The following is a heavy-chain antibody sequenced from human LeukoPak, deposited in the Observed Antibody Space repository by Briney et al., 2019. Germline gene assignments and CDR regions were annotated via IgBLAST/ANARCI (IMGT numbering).Heavy chain of an antibody. J-gene: IGHJ4*02. CDR1: GFTFSNHW. Sequence: GGSLRLSCAASGFTFSNHWMHWVRQAPGKGLVWVSDISNDGSSLSYADSVKGRFTISRDNAKNTLYLQMSSLRVEDTAMYYCVRDSGGPDYWGQGTLVTVSS. CDR3: VRDSGGPDY. D-gene: IGHD2-15*01. CDR2: ISNDGSSL. V-gene: IGHV3-74*01.